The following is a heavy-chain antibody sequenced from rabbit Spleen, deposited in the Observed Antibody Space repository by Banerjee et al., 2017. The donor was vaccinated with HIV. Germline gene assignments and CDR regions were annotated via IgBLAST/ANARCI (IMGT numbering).Heavy chain of an antibody. CDR2: IDTGSSGFT. D-gene: IGHD1-1*01. CDR1: GFSFSSNDY. CDR3: ARDLVAVIGWNFSL. V-gene: IGHV1S45*01. Sequence: QEQLVESGGGLVQPEGSLTLTCTTSGFSFSSNDYMCWVRQAPGKGLEWIACIDTGSSGFTYFATWAKGRFTISKTSSTTVTLQVTSLTAADMATYFCARDLVAVIGWNFSLWGPGTLVTVS. J-gene: IGHJ6*01.